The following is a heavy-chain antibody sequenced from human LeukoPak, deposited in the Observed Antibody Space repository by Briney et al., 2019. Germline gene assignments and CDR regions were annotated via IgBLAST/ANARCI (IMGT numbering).Heavy chain of an antibody. CDR3: AKMDYDFPSDI. Sequence: GGSLRLSCAASGFTFSSYWMSWVRQAPGKGLEWVSGISRNNGIRGYADSVKGRFTISIDNAKNSLYLQMNSLRAEDTALYYCAKMDYDFPSDIWGQGTMVTVSS. D-gene: IGHD3-3*01. V-gene: IGHV3-9*01. J-gene: IGHJ3*02. CDR1: GFTFSSYW. CDR2: ISRNNGIR.